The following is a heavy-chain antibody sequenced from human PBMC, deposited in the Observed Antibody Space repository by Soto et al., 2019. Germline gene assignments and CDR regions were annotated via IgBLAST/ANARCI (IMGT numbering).Heavy chain of an antibody. CDR3: ARVVGSGSYYNVNWFDP. Sequence: SETLSLTCTVSGGSISSYYWSWSRQPPGKGLEWIGYIYHSGSTNYNPSLKSRVTISVDTSKNQFSLKLSSVTAADTAVYYCARVVGSGSYYNVNWFDPWGQGTLVTVSS. D-gene: IGHD3-10*01. V-gene: IGHV4-59*01. CDR1: GGSISSYY. CDR2: IYHSGST. J-gene: IGHJ5*02.